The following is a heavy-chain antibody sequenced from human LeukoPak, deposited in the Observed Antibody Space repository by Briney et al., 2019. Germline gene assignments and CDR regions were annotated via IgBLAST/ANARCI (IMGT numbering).Heavy chain of an antibody. V-gene: IGHV1-69*13. J-gene: IGHJ5*02. Sequence: GASVKVSCKASGGTFSSYAISWVRQAPGQGLEWMGGIIPIFGTANYAQKFQGRVTITADESTSTAYMELSSLRSEDTAVYYCARTLGEERWFDPWGQGTLVTVSS. CDR1: GGTFSSYA. CDR2: IIPIFGTA. CDR3: ARTLGEERWFDP. D-gene: IGHD3-10*01.